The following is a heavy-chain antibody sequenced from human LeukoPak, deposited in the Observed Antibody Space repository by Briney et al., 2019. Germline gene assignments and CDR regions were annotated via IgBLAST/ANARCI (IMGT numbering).Heavy chain of an antibody. Sequence: GASVKASCKASGYTFTNYGISWVRQAPGQGLEWMGWINAYNGDTNYAQKLQGRVTMTTDTSTSTAYMELRSLRSDETAVYYCTRSCCRGHDWFDPWGQGTLVTVSS. CDR2: INAYNGDT. D-gene: IGHD3-10*01. J-gene: IGHJ5*02. V-gene: IGHV1-18*04. CDR3: TRSCCRGHDWFDP. CDR1: GYTFTNYG.